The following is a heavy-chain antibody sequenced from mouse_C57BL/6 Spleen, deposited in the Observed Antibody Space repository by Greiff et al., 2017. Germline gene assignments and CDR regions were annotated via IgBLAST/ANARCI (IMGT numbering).Heavy chain of an antibody. CDR2: IYPGDGDT. Sequence: QVQLQQSGPELVKPGASVKISCKASGYAFSSSWMNWVKQRPGKGLEWIGRIYPGDGDTNYNGKFKGKATLTADKSSSTAYMQLSSLTSEDSAVYFCARYELTGSYWGQGTTLTVSS. CDR1: GYAFSSSW. J-gene: IGHJ2*01. CDR3: ARYELTGSY. V-gene: IGHV1-82*01. D-gene: IGHD4-1*01.